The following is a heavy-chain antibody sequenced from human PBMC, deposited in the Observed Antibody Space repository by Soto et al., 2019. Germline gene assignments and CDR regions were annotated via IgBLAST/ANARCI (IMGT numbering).Heavy chain of an antibody. CDR1: GYTFSDYY. Sequence: AAVKVSCKASGYTFSDYYIHWVRQAPGQGLEWMGWINPNSGGTKYAPKFQGGVTMTRDTSITTAYMELSRLRSGDTAVYYCAREPATAKPEGVDFWGQGTLVTVSS. D-gene: IGHD1-1*01. J-gene: IGHJ4*02. V-gene: IGHV1-2*02. CDR3: AREPATAKPEGVDF. CDR2: INPNSGGT.